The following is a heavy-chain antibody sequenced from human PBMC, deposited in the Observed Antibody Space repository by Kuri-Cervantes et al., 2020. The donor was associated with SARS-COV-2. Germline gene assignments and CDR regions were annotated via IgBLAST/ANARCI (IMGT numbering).Heavy chain of an antibody. D-gene: IGHD2-8*02. V-gene: IGHV4-31*01. CDR1: GGSINSGGYY. J-gene: IGHJ6*03. CDR3: ARGRRGYSSGTFYDYMDV. CDR2: VYYSGYT. Sequence: SETLSLTCTVSGGSINSGGYYWSWVRQLPGKGLEWIGYVYYSGYTYYNPSLKRLVTIPIDTSKNQFSLSLTSVTAADTAVYFCARGRRGYSSGTFYDYMDVWGKGTTVTVSS.